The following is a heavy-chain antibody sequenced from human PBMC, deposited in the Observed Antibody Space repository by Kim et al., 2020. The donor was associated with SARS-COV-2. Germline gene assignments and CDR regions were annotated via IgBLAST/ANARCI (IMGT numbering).Heavy chain of an antibody. CDR3: ARWSSPDTTVRGDALDI. D-gene: IGHD1-1*01. CDR1: GFIFSDYA. Sequence: GGSLRLSCAASGFIFSDYAMSWVRQAPGKGLEWVFAISPSGGRTNLADSVKGRFAISRDNSKNTLYLQMFNVRVDDTAVYYCARWSSPDTTVRGDALDIWGQGTMVTVSS. CDR2: ISPSGGRT. V-gene: IGHV3-23*01. J-gene: IGHJ3*02.